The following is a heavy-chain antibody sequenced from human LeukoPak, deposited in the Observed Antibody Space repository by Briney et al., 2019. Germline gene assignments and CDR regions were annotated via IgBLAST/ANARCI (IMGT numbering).Heavy chain of an antibody. CDR2: INSDGRTT. J-gene: IGHJ4*01. CDR3: ARGRAGNYYNHNDY. D-gene: IGHD3-10*01. V-gene: IGHV3-74*01. Sequence: GGSLRLSCAASGFTFSDYYMSWIRQAPGKGLEWVSRINSDGRTTRYADSVKGRFTISRDNAKNTLYLQMNSLRAEDTAVYYCARGRAGNYYNHNDYWGQGTLVTVSS. CDR1: GFTFSDYY.